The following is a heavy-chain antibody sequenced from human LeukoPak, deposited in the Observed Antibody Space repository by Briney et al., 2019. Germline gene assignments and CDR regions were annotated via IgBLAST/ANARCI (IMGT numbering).Heavy chain of an antibody. V-gene: IGHV4-39*01. CDR1: GGSISSSSYY. CDR2: IYYSGNT. J-gene: IGHJ4*02. Sequence: SETLSLTCTVSGGSISSSSYYWGWIRQSPGKGLEWIGSIYYSGNTYFNPSLQSRVTMSVDTSKNQFSLKLSSVTAADSAVYYCASSVVIHLDYWGQGTLVTVSS. D-gene: IGHD3-22*01. CDR3: ASSVVIHLDY.